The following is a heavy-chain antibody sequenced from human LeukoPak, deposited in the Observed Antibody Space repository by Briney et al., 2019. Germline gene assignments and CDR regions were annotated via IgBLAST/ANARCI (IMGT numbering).Heavy chain of an antibody. CDR3: AKDYTAMVRGPDY. CDR2: ISWNSGSI. V-gene: IGHV3-9*01. D-gene: IGHD5-18*01. Sequence: GGSLRLSCAASGFTFDDYAIHWVRQAPGKGLEWVSGISWNSGSIGYADSVKCRFTISRDNAKNSLYLQMNSLRAEDTALYYCAKDYTAMVRGPDYWGQGTLVTVSS. J-gene: IGHJ4*02. CDR1: GFTFDDYA.